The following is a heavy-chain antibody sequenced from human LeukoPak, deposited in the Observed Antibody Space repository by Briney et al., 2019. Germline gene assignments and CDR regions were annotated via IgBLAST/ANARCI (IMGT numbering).Heavy chain of an antibody. CDR1: GDSITSHY. CDR2: IYYTGII. V-gene: IGHV4-59*07. CDR3: ARSVDYFDNTGPHMMFDY. J-gene: IGHJ4*02. Sequence: SDTLSLTCNVSGDSITSHYWNWIRQPPGEGQEWIGYIYYTGIIKYNPSLTSRVSMSVDTSKNQFFLKMKSVTAADTAVYHCARSVDYFDNTGPHMMFDYWGQGSLVTVSS. D-gene: IGHD3-22*01.